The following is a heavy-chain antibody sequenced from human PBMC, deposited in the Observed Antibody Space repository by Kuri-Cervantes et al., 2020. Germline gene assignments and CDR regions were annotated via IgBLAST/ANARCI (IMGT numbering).Heavy chain of an antibody. J-gene: IGHJ4*01. CDR1: GDSISSNTW. CDR2: IYHSGST. V-gene: IGHV4-4*02. Sequence: SETLSLTCVVSGDSISSNTWWSWVRQPPGKGLEWIGEIYHSGSTNYNPSLKSRATISVDKSKNQFSLRLSSVTAADTAVYYCARQDRYFDYWGQGTLVTVSS. CDR3: ARQDRYFDY.